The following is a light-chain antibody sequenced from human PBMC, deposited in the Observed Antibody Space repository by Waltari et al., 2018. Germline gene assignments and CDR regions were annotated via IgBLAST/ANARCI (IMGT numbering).Light chain of an antibody. CDR3: QSYDASVI. V-gene: IGLV6-57*03. J-gene: IGLJ2*01. CDR2: AGD. Sequence: FMLTQPHSVSESPGKTVSISCTRSSGSLARNSVPWYQQPPGSAPTIVIYAGDQTPSGVPDRFSGSIDSSSNSASLTISGLETEDEADYYCQSYDASVIFGGGTRLTVL. CDR1: SGSLARNS.